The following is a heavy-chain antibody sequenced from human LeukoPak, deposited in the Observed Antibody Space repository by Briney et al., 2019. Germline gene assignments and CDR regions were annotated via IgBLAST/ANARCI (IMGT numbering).Heavy chain of an antibody. CDR2: IKQDGSEK. J-gene: IGHJ4*02. D-gene: IGHD1-26*01. CDR3: ARVVGATGY. V-gene: IGHV3-7*01. Sequence: GGSLRLSCAASGFTFRSYSMNWVRQAPGKGLEWVANIKQDGSEKYYADSVKGRFTISRDNAKNSLYLQMNSLRAEDTAVYYCARVVGATGYWGQGTLVTVSS. CDR1: GFTFRSYS.